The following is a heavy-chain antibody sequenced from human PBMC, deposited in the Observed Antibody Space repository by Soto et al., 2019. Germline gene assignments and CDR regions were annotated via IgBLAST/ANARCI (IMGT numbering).Heavy chain of an antibody. J-gene: IGHJ1*01. Sequence: QVQLVQSGAEVKKPGSSVKVSCKASGGTFSSYAISWVRQAPGQGLEWMGGLIPIFGTANYAQKFQGRVTITGDKPPSTAYMELSSLKSEDTAVYYCGGVGGQGYNFDRHYYQHWGQGTLGTVSS. D-gene: IGHD5-12*01. CDR2: LIPIFGTA. CDR1: GGTFSSYA. CDR3: GGVGGQGYNFDRHYYQH. V-gene: IGHV1-69*06.